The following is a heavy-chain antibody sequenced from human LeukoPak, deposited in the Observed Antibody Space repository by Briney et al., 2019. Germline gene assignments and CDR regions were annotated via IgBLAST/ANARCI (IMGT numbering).Heavy chain of an antibody. J-gene: IGHJ4*02. CDR3: AREDGVAGLFDY. CDR2: ISYDGSNE. V-gene: IGHV3-30*14. CDR1: GFIFSSNA. D-gene: IGHD6-19*01. Sequence: GGSLRLSCAASGFIFSSNAMHWVRQAPGKGLEWVAVISYDGSNEYYADSVKGRFTISRDNSKNTLYLQMNSLRAEDTAVYYCAREDGVAGLFDYWGQGTLVTVSS.